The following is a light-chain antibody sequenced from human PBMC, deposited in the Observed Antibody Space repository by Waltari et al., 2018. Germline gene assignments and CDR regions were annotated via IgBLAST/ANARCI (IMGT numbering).Light chain of an antibody. CDR1: QSVRSN. V-gene: IGKV3-15*01. J-gene: IGKJ4*01. CDR2: GAS. Sequence: EIVMTQSPATLSVSPGETVSLSCRASQSVRSNLAWYQQKPGQSPRLLIYGASTRATGIPARFIGSGSGTEFTLVISSLQSEDFAIFYCQQYNNWPPLTFGGGTKVEIK. CDR3: QQYNNWPPLT.